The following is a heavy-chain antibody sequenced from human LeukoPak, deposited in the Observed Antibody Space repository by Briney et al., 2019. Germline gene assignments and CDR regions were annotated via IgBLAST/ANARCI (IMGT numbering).Heavy chain of an antibody. CDR1: GGSIGSNNW. D-gene: IGHD2-2*01. CDR2: IYHSGSP. J-gene: IGHJ5*02. CDR3: VRHIPGYQLPRSPWFDP. V-gene: IGHV4-4*02. Sequence: SETLSLTCAVSGGSIGSNNWWGWVRQPPGQGLEWIGEIYHSGSPNYNPSLKSRVTISVDKSRNHFSLNLSSVTAADTAIFYCVRHIPGYQLPRSPWFDPWGQGTLVTVSS.